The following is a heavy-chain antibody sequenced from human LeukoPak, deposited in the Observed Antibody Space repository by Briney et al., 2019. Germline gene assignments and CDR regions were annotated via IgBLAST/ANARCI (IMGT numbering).Heavy chain of an antibody. CDR1: GGSFSGYY. CDR2: INHSGST. V-gene: IGHV4-34*01. D-gene: IGHD1-7*01. CDR3: ARVAGTTVYYYYYYYYMDV. Sequence: SETLSLTCAVYGGSFSGYYWSWIRQPPGKGLEWIGEINHSGSTNYNPSLKSRVTISVDTSKNQFSLKLSSVTAADTAVYYCARVAGTTVYYYYYYYYMDVWGKGTTVTVSS. J-gene: IGHJ6*03.